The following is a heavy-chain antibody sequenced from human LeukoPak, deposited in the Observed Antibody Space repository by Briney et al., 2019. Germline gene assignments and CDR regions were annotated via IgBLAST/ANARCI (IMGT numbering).Heavy chain of an antibody. Sequence: ASVKVSCKASGYTFTGYYMHWVRQAPGQGLEWMGWINPNSGGTNYAQKFQGRVTMTRDTSISTAYMELSRLRSDDKAVYYCARTIYCSGGSCYEDFIWGQGTLVTVSS. J-gene: IGHJ4*02. CDR2: INPNSGGT. D-gene: IGHD2-15*01. V-gene: IGHV1-2*02. CDR3: ARTIYCSGGSCYEDFI. CDR1: GYTFTGYY.